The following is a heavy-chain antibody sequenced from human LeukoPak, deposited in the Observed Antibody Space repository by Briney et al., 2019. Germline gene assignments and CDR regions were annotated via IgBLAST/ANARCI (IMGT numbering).Heavy chain of an antibody. J-gene: IGHJ3*02. CDR3: ARPQKYSGSYSSAFDI. CDR2: IYPGDSDT. V-gene: IGHV5-51*01. Sequence: PGESLKISCKGSGYSFTSYWIGWVRQMPGKGLEWMGIIYPGDSDTRYSPSFQGQVTISADKSISTAYLQWSSLKASDTAMYYCARPQKYSGSYSSAFDIWGQGTMVTVSS. D-gene: IGHD1-26*01. CDR1: GYSFTSYW.